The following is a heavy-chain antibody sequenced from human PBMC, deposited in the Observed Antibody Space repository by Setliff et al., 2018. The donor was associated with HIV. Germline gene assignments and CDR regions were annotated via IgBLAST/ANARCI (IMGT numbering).Heavy chain of an antibody. D-gene: IGHD3-10*01. Sequence: SVKVSCKASGYTFTRFYIHWVRQAPGQGLEWMGGIIPIFGTPNYPQKFQGRVTITADESTSTADMELSSLRSEDTAVYYCARDDHYYDSGSYYSDWYFDLWGRGTLVTVSS. J-gene: IGHJ2*01. V-gene: IGHV1-69*13. CDR3: ARDDHYYDSGSYYSDWYFDL. CDR2: IIPIFGTP. CDR1: GYTFTRFY.